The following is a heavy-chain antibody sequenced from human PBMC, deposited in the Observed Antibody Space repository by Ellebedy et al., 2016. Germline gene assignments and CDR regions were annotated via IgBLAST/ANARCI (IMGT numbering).Heavy chain of an antibody. CDR2: ISYDGFNK. V-gene: IGHV3-30*18. CDR1: GFTFSSYG. D-gene: IGHD6-19*01. CDR3: AKDLGYSSGWSVKGMDV. J-gene: IGHJ6*02. Sequence: GGSLRLXXAASGFTFSSYGMHWVRQAPGKGLEWVAVISYDGFNKYYADSVKGRFTISRDKSKNTLYLQMNSLRAEDTAVYYCAKDLGYSSGWSVKGMDVWGQGTTVTVSS.